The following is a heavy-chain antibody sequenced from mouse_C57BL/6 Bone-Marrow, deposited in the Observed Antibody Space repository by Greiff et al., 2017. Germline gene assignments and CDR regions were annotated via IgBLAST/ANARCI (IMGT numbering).Heavy chain of an antibody. Sequence: VKVVESGAELARPGASVKLSCKASGYTFTSYGISWVKQRPGQGLEWIGEIYPRSGNTYYNEKFKGKATLTADKSSSTAYMELRSLTSEDSAVYFCARFGNFAWFAYWGQGTLVTVSA. CDR2: IYPRSGNT. D-gene: IGHD2-1*01. V-gene: IGHV1-81*01. J-gene: IGHJ3*01. CDR1: GYTFTSYG. CDR3: ARFGNFAWFAY.